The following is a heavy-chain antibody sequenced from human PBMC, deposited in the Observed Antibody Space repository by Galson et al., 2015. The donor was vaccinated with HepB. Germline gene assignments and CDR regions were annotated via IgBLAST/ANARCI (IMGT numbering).Heavy chain of an antibody. CDR3: ARDEPTLSSSWYRYYYGMDV. CDR1: GFTFSSYA. J-gene: IGHJ6*02. V-gene: IGHV3-30*04. Sequence: SLRLSCAASGFTFSSYAMHWVRQAPGKGLEWVAVISYDGSNKYYADSVKGRFTISRDNSKNTLYLQMNSLRAEDTAVYYCARDEPTLSSSWYRYYYGMDVWGQGTTVTVSS. CDR2: ISYDGSNK. D-gene: IGHD6-13*01.